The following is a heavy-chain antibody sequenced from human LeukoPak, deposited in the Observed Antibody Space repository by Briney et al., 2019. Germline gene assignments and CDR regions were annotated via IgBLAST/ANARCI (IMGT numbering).Heavy chain of an antibody. V-gene: IGHV3-74*01. D-gene: IGHD6-19*01. CDR2: INTDGKHT. J-gene: IGHJ4*02. CDR1: GFTFSRYW. Sequence: GGSLRLSCAASGFTFSRYWMHWVRLVPGKGPVWVSHINTDGKHTTYADSVKGRFTISRDDAKNTLYLQMTSLRAEDTALYYCVRDDNYGSGLGYWGQGVLVTVSS. CDR3: VRDDNYGSGLGY.